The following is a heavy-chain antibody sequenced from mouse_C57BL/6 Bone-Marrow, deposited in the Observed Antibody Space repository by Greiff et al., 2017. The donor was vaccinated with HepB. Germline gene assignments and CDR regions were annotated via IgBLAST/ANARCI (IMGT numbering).Heavy chain of an antibody. V-gene: IGHV14-3*01. CDR3: ASGRFFYYAMDY. Sequence: EVNVVESVAELVRPGASVKLSCTASGFNIKNTYMHWVKQRPEQGLEWIGRIDPANGNTKYAPKFQGKATITAETSSNTAYMQLSSLTSEDTAIYYCASGRFFYYAMDYWGQGTSVTVSS. J-gene: IGHJ4*01. CDR2: IDPANGNT. CDR1: GFNIKNTY.